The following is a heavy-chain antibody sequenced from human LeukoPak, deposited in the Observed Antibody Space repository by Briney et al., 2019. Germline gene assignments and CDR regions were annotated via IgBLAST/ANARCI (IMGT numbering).Heavy chain of an antibody. CDR1: GYTFTSYY. CDR3: ARRKYSSSWADAFDI. J-gene: IGHJ3*02. V-gene: IGHV1-46*01. CDR2: INPSGGST. Sequence: ASVKVSCKASGYTFTSYYIHWVRQAPGQGLEWMGIINPSGGSTRYAQKFQGRVTMATDTSTSTAYMELRSLRSDDTAVYYCARRKYSSSWADAFDIWGQGTMVTVSS. D-gene: IGHD6-13*01.